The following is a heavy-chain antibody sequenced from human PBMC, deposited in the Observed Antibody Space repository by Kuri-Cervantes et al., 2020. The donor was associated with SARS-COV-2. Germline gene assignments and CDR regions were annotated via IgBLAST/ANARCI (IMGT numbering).Heavy chain of an antibody. V-gene: IGHV3-23*01. J-gene: IGHJ4*02. CDR2: ISGGGTSS. D-gene: IGHD2-2*01. CDR1: GFTFSSYA. Sequence: GESLKISCAASGFTFSSYAMSWVRQAPGKGLEWVSCISGGGTSSDYSDSVKGRFTISRDNSKNTPYLVMNNLRGEDTAVYFCAKDRDYYSRPPTFHYWGQGAQVTVSS. CDR3: AKDRDYYSRPPTFHY.